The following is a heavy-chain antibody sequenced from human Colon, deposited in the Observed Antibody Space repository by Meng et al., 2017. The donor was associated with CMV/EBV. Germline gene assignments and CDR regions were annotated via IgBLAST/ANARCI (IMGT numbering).Heavy chain of an antibody. CDR1: GYSFTSYW. D-gene: IGHD6-13*01. J-gene: IGHJ5*02. Sequence: GGSLRLSCKGSGYSFTSYWIGWVRQMPGKGLEWMGIIYPGDSDTRYSPSFQGQVTISADKSISTAYLQWSSLKASDTAMYYCARHQSIAAAGTGDWFDPWGQGTLVTVSS. CDR3: ARHQSIAAAGTGDWFDP. CDR2: IYPGDSDT. V-gene: IGHV5-51*01.